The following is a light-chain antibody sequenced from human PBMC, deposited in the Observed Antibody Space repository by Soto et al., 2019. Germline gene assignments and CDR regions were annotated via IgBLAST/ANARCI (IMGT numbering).Light chain of an antibody. CDR1: QSLLHSDGYNY. Sequence: DIVMTQSPLSLPVTPGEPASISCRSSQSLLHSDGYNYLDWFLQRPGQSPQLLIYLGSSRASGVPDRFNGSGSGTEFTLKISRVEAEDVGVYYCMRAVQTPLTFGGGTKVDIK. CDR3: MRAVQTPLT. J-gene: IGKJ4*01. V-gene: IGKV2-28*01. CDR2: LGS.